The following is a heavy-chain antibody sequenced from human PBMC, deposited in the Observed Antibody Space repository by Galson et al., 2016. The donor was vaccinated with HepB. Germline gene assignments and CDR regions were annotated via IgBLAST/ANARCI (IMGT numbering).Heavy chain of an antibody. CDR2: GYT. D-gene: IGHD5-18*01. Sequence: GYTYYNPSLKSRVTMSVDTSRKHFSLKLISVTAADTAVFYCARTFVDIYGRRYFDYWGQGTLVSVS. J-gene: IGHJ4*02. CDR3: ARTFVDIYGRRYFDY. V-gene: IGHV4-39*02.